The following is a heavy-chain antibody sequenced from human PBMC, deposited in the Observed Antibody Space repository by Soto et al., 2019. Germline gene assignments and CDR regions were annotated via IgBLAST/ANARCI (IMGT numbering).Heavy chain of an antibody. CDR2: INHSGST. CDR1: GGSFSGYY. CDR3: ARMGGGYDFFYYYMDV. J-gene: IGHJ6*03. V-gene: IGHV4-34*01. Sequence: QVQLQQWGAGLLKPSETLSLTCAVYGGSFSGYYWSWIRQPPGKGLEWIGEINHSGSTNYNPSLKSRVTISVDTSKNQFSLKLSSVTAADTAVYYCARMGGGYDFFYYYMDVWGKGTTVTVSS. D-gene: IGHD5-12*01.